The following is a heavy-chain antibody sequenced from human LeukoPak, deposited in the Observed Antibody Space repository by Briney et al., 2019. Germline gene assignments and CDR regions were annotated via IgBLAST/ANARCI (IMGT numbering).Heavy chain of an antibody. J-gene: IGHJ4*02. Sequence: SETLSLTCAVSGGSISSSNWWSWVRQPPGKGLEWIGEIYHSGSTNYNPSLKSRVTISVDKSKNQFSLKLRSVTAADTAVYYCARDLRAPGQYGSGFDYWGQGTLVTVSS. CDR1: GGSISSSNW. CDR2: IYHSGST. D-gene: IGHD3-10*01. V-gene: IGHV4-4*02. CDR3: ARDLRAPGQYGSGFDY.